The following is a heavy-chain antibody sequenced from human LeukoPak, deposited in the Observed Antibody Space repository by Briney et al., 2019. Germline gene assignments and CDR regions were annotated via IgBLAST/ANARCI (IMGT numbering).Heavy chain of an antibody. CDR3: ARGGYYYDSSGYLVDWYFDL. CDR2: IKQDGSEK. D-gene: IGHD3-22*01. V-gene: IGHV3-7*03. J-gene: IGHJ2*01. Sequence: GGSLRLSCAASGFTFSSYWMSWVRQAPGKGLEWVANIKQDGSEKYYVDSVEGRFTISRDNAKNSLYLQMNSLRAEDTAVYYCARGGYYYDSSGYLVDWYFDLWGRGTLVTVSS. CDR1: GFTFSSYW.